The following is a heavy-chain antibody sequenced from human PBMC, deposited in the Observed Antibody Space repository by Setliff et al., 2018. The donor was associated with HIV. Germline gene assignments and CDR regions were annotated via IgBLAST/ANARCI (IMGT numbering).Heavy chain of an antibody. CDR2: IYHSGTT. J-gene: IGHJ6*03. Sequence: SETLSLTCAVSGYSISSGYYWGWIRQPPGKGLEWVGSIYHSGTTYYNPSLKSRVTISVDTSKNQFSLKLSSVTAADTAVYYCARVSCSSWYSIPRNYYYSMDVWGEGTTVTVSS. V-gene: IGHV4-38-2*01. CDR3: ARVSCSSWYSIPRNYYYSMDV. CDR1: GYSISSGYY. D-gene: IGHD6-13*01.